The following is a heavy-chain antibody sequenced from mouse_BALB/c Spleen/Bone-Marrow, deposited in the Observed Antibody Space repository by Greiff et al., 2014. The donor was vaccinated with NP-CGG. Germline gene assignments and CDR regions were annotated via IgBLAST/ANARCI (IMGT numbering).Heavy chain of an antibody. Sequence: VKLMESGPGLVAPSQSLSITCTVSGFSLTTFGVDWVRQPPGKGLEWLGVIWADGSKSYNSALMSRLSIRKDNSRSQVLLKMNSLQTDDTAMYYCAKNSYDAMDYWGQGTSVTVSS. J-gene: IGHJ4*01. CDR2: IWADGSK. CDR3: AKNSYDAMDY. V-gene: IGHV2-9*01. CDR1: GFSLTTFG.